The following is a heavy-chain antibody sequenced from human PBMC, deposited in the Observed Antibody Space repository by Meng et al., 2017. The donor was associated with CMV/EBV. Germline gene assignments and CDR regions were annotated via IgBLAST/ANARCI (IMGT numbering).Heavy chain of an antibody. J-gene: IGHJ6*02. CDR2: VTDSGGST. CDR3: ARDGGYSSGWYPPQLSYYYYYGMDV. D-gene: IGHD6-19*01. Sequence: GESLKISCAASGFTFSSYAMNWVRQAPGKGLEWVSAVTDSGGSTYYADSVKGRFTISRDNSKNTLYLQMNSLRAEDSAVYYCARDGGYSSGWYPPQLSYYYYYGMDVWGQGTTVTVSS. V-gene: IGHV3-23*01. CDR1: GFTFSSYA.